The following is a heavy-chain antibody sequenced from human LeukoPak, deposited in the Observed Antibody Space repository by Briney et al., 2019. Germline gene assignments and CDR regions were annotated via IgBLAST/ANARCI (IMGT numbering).Heavy chain of an antibody. J-gene: IGHJ4*02. CDR3: ARNLIPEQLVLNF. Sequence: SETLSLTCTVSGGSISSYYWSWIRQPPGKGLEWIGYIYYSGSTNYNPSLKSRVTISVDTSKNQFSLNLRSVTPEDTAVYYCARNLIPEQLVLNFWGQGTLVTVSS. CDR2: IYYSGST. D-gene: IGHD6-13*01. V-gene: IGHV4-59*01. CDR1: GGSISSYY.